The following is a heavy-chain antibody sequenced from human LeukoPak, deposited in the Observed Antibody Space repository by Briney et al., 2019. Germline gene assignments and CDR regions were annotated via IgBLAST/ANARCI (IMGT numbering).Heavy chain of an antibody. J-gene: IGHJ6*02. CDR3: ARQVATETHGMDV. Sequence: GESLKISCKGSGYSFTSYWIGWVRQMPGKGLEWMGIIYPGDSDTRCSPSFQGQVTISADKSISTAYLQWSSLKASDTAMYYCARQVATETHGMDVWGQGTTVTVSS. CDR1: GYSFTSYW. D-gene: IGHD5-12*01. CDR2: IYPGDSDT. V-gene: IGHV5-51*01.